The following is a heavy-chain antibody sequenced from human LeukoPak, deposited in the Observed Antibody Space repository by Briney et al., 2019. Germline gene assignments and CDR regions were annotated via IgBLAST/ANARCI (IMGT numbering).Heavy chain of an antibody. V-gene: IGHV3-73*01. CDR3: TSPSGRGVQNWFDP. CDR2: IRNKANSYAT. J-gene: IGHJ5*02. D-gene: IGHD3-10*01. CDR1: GFTFSGSA. Sequence: GGSLRLSCAASGFTFSGSAMHWVRQASGKGLEWVGRIRNKANSYATAYAASVKGRFTISRDDSKNTAYLQMNSLKTEDTAVYYCTSPSGRGVQNWFDPWGQGTLVTVSS.